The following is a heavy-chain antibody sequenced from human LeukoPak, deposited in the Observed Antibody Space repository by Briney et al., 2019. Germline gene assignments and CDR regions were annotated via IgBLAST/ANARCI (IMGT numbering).Heavy chain of an antibody. CDR2: ISHSGGT. CDR3: ARGSDYYGMDV. CDR1: GGSISSGDYY. J-gene: IGHJ6*02. V-gene: IGHV4-30-4*01. Sequence: PSETLSLTCTVSGGSISSGDYYWSWIRQPPGQGLEWIAYISHSGGTYYNPSLKSRVTISVDRSKNQFSLKPSSVTAADTAVYYCARGSDYYGMDVWGQGTTVTVSS.